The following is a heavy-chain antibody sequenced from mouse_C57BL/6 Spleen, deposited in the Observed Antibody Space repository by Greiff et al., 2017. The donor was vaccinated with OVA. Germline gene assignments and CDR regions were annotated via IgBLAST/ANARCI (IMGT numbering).Heavy chain of an antibody. CDR1: GFTFSDYY. CDR3: ARGEGTGTMFAY. D-gene: IGHD4-1*01. Sequence: EVKLMESEGGLVQPGSSMKLSCTASGFTFSDYYMAWVRQVPEKGLEWVANINYDGSSTYYLDSLKSRFIISRDNAKNILYLQMSSLKSEDTATYYCARGEGTGTMFAYWGQGTLVTVSA. J-gene: IGHJ3*01. CDR2: INYDGSST. V-gene: IGHV5-16*01.